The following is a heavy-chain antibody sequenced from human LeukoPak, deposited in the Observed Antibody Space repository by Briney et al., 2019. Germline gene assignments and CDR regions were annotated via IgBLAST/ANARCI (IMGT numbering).Heavy chain of an antibody. Sequence: GASVKVSCKASGGTFSSYAISWVRQAPGQGLEWMGGIIPIFGTANYAQKFQGRVTITTDESTSTAYMELSSLRSEDTAVYYCASGGGMTTVTRFDYWGQGTLVTVSS. D-gene: IGHD4-17*01. V-gene: IGHV1-69*05. CDR1: GGTFSSYA. CDR2: IIPIFGTA. CDR3: ASGGGMTTVTRFDY. J-gene: IGHJ4*02.